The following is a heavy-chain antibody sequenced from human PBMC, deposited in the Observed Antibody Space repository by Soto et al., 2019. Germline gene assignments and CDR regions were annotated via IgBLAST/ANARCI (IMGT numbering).Heavy chain of an antibody. D-gene: IGHD6-19*01. CDR2: INHSGST. J-gene: IGHJ6*02. CDR3: ARVSRGWLEYYYHGMDV. CDR1: GGSFSGYY. Sequence: PSETLSLTCAVYGGSFSGYYWSWIRQPPGKGLEWIGEINHSGSTNYNPSLKSRVTISVDTSKNQFSLKLSSVTAADTAVYYCARVSRGWLEYYYHGMDVWGQGTTVTVSS. V-gene: IGHV4-34*01.